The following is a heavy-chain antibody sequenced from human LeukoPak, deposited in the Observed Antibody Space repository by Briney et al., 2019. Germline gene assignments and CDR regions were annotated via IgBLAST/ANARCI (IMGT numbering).Heavy chain of an antibody. Sequence: GGSLRLSCAASGFTFSSYWMHWVRQAPGKGLVWVSRINSDGSSTSYADSVKGRFTISRDNAKNTLYLQMNSLRAEDTALYYCAKDISYYEGESGYFDYWGQGTLVTVSS. V-gene: IGHV3-74*01. CDR3: AKDISYYEGESGYFDY. CDR1: GFTFSSYW. D-gene: IGHD3-22*01. CDR2: INSDGSST. J-gene: IGHJ4*02.